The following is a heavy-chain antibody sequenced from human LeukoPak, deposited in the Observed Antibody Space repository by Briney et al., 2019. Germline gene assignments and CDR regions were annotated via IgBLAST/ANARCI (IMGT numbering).Heavy chain of an antibody. CDR1: GFTSSDYA. CDR2: ISTSGSGGAT. J-gene: IGHJ4*02. D-gene: IGHD6-6*01. V-gene: IGHV3-23*01. CDR3: ARAPGSLVSVAGRPYYFDF. Sequence: GGSLRLSCAASGFTSSDYAMAWVRQAPGKGLEWVSIISTSGSGGATYYADSTKGRFTISRDSPENTLYLQMNSLRAEDTAVYYCARAPGSLVSVAGRPYYFDFWGQGTLVTVSS.